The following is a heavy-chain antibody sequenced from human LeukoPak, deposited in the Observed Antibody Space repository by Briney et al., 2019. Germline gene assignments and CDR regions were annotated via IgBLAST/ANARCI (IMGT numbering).Heavy chain of an antibody. CDR2: ISGGGEAT. CDR3: AKDGGVTHYYYYMDV. D-gene: IGHD3-16*01. J-gene: IGHJ6*03. V-gene: IGHV3-23*01. Sequence: GGSLRLSCAASGFIFSSYGMHWVRQTPGKGLEWVSTISGGGEATWYADSVKGRFTISRDNYKSTLYLQMNSLRAEDTAVYYCAKDGGVTHYYYYMDVWGKGTTVTVSS. CDR1: GFIFSSYG.